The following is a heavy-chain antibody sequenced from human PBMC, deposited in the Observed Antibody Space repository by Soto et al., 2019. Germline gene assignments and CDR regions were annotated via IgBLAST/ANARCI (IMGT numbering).Heavy chain of an antibody. CDR2: ISSSSNYI. D-gene: IGHD2-15*01. J-gene: IGHJ6*03. V-gene: IGHV3-21*01. CDR3: ARAPPGYCSGASCYYYYMDV. Sequence: PGGSLRLSCEASGFTLSSYTMNWVRQAPGKGLEWVSSISSSSNYIYYADSVKGRSTISRDNAKNSLYLQMNSLRAEDTAAYYCARAPPGYCSGASCYYYYMDVRGKGTTVTVSS. CDR1: GFTLSSYT.